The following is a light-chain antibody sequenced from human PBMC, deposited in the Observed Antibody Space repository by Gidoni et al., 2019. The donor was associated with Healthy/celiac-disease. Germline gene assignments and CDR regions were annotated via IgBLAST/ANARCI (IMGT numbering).Light chain of an antibody. CDR2: SNN. J-gene: IGLJ3*02. CDR1: SSNIGSNT. Sequence: QSVLTQTPSASGTPGQMVTISCSGSSSNIGSNTVNWYQRLPGTAPKLRIYSNNQRPSGVPDRFSGSKSGTSASLAISGLQSEDEADYYCAAWDDSLNGWVFGGGTKLTVL. V-gene: IGLV1-44*01. CDR3: AAWDDSLNGWV.